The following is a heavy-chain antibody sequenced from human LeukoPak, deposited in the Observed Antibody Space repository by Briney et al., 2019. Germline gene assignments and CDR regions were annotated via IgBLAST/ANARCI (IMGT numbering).Heavy chain of an antibody. CDR2: IGTTSNSM. CDR1: GFTFSSYS. CDR3: AREGITAMADAWNDY. D-gene: IGHD5-18*01. V-gene: IGHV3-21*01. J-gene: IGHJ4*02. Sequence: GGSLRLSCAASGFTFSSYSMNWVRQAPGKGLEWVSSIGTTSNSMYYADSLKGRFTISRDNAESSLYLQMNSLRVEDTAVYFCAREGITAMADAWNDYWGQGTLVTVSS.